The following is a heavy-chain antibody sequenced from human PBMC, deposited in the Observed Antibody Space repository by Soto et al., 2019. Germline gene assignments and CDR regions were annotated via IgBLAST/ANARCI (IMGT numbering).Heavy chain of an antibody. J-gene: IGHJ4*02. CDR1: GGTFSSYA. V-gene: IGHV1-69*13. D-gene: IGHD2-2*01. CDR3: ARGLLCSSTSCPPFDY. Sequence: GASVKVSCKASGGTFSSYAISCVRQAPGQGLEWMGGIIPIFGTANYAQKFQGRVTITADESTGTAYMELSSLRSEDTAVYYCARGLLCSSTSCPPFDYWGQGTLVTVSS. CDR2: IIPIFGTA.